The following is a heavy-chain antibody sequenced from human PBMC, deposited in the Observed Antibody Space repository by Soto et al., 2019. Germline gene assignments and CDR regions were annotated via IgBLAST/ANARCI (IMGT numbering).Heavy chain of an antibody. CDR1: GFTFSSYA. CDR2: ISGSGGST. J-gene: IGHJ4*02. D-gene: IGHD4-17*01. CDR3: ANWMTRPPKNDY. Sequence: PGGSLRLSCAASGFTFSSYAMSWVRQAPGKGLEWVSAISGSGGSTYYADSVKGRFTISRDNSKNTLYLQMNSLRAEDTAVYYCANWMTRPPKNDYWGQGTLVTVSS. V-gene: IGHV3-23*01.